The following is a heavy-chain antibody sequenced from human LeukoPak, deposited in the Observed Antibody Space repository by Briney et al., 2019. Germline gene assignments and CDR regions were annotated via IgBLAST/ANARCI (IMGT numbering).Heavy chain of an antibody. Sequence: GGSLRLSCAASGFTFSSYAMNWVRQAPGKGLEWVSYISSSSSTIYYADSVRGRFTISRDNAKNSLYLQMNSLRAEDTAVYYCTREIQLWSGDVDYWGQGTLVTVSS. CDR3: TREIQLWSGDVDY. CDR2: ISSSSSTI. CDR1: GFTFSSYA. V-gene: IGHV3-48*01. D-gene: IGHD5-18*01. J-gene: IGHJ4*02.